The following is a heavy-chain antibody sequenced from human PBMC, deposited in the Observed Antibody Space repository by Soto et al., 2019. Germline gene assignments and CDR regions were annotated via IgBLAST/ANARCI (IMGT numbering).Heavy chain of an antibody. Sequence: QVQLVQSGAEVKKPGSSVKVSCKASGGNFSSHGISWVRQAPGQGLEFMGGIMPIFGTTNYAQKFRGRVTITADESTSTAYMEVSSLGSEDTAIYYCARVSCRGWYNWFDPWGQGTLVTVSS. J-gene: IGHJ5*02. CDR3: ARVSCRGWYNWFDP. CDR1: GGNFSSHG. V-gene: IGHV1-69*01. CDR2: IMPIFGTT. D-gene: IGHD6-19*01.